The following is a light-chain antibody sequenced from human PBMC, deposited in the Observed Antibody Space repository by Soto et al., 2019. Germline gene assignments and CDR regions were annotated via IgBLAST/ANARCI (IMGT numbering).Light chain of an antibody. CDR3: NSXTXTNTYV. V-gene: IGLV2-14*03. J-gene: IGLJ1*01. CDR2: DVS. Sequence: QAVLTQPASVSGSPGQSITISCTGASSDVGGFDHVSWYQQHPGKVPRLLIYDVSSRPSGVSDRFSGSKSGNTASLTISGLQAXXEXXXYCNSXTXTNTYVFGTGTKLTVL. CDR1: SSDVGGFDH.